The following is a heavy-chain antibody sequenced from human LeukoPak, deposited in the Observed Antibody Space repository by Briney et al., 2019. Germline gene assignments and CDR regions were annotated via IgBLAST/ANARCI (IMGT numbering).Heavy chain of an antibody. CDR2: ISYDGSNK. Sequence: ARSLRLSRAASGFTFSSYAMHWVRQAPGKGLAWVAVISYDGSNKYYADSVKGRFTISRDNSKNTLYLQMNSLRAEDTAGDYCASDAPLRVDFCSGSYDYCCQRTLVTVSS. CDR3: ASDAPLRVDFCSGSYDY. V-gene: IGHV3-30-3*01. CDR1: GFTFSSYA. J-gene: IGHJ4*02. D-gene: IGHD3-3*01.